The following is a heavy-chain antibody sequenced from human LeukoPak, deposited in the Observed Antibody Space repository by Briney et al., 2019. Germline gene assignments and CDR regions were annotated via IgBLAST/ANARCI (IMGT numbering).Heavy chain of an antibody. V-gene: IGHV3-66*01. D-gene: IGHD1-7*01. CDR3: ARDPPGTTGYFDL. CDR1: GFTVTSNY. CDR2: IYSGGST. Sequence: GGSLRLSCAASGFTVTSNYMSWVRQAPGKGLEWVSVIYSGGSTYYADSVRGRFTISRDSSKNTLYLQMNSLRAEDTAVYYCARDPPGTTGYFDLWGRGTLVTVSS. J-gene: IGHJ2*01.